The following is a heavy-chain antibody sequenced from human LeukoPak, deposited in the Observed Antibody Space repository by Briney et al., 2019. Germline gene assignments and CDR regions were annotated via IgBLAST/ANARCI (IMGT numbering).Heavy chain of an antibody. V-gene: IGHV1-46*01. CDR1: GYTFTSYY. CDR3: ARDLNDCGGDCYGVDY. Sequence: EASVKVSCRASGYTFTSYYMHWVRQAPGQGLEWMGIINPSGGSTSYAQKFQGRVTMTRDTSTSTVYMELSSLRSEDTAVYYCARDLNDCGGDCYGVDYWGQGTLVTVSS. CDR2: INPSGGST. J-gene: IGHJ4*02. D-gene: IGHD2-21*01.